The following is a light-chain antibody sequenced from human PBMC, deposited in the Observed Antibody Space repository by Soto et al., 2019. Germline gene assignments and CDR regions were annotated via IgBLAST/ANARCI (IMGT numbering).Light chain of an antibody. CDR2: DTS. Sequence: EIVITQSPATLSVSPGEGATLSCRASQGIGDTLAWYQQKPGQTPRLLIYDTSIRAAGVPARFSGSGSGTDFTLTISSLEPEDFAVYYCQQRSNWPPITFGQGTRLEI. CDR3: QQRSNWPPIT. J-gene: IGKJ5*01. CDR1: QGIGDT. V-gene: IGKV3-11*01.